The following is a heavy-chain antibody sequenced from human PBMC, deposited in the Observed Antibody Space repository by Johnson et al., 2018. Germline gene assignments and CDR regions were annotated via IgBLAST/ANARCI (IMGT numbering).Heavy chain of an antibody. CDR2: IYYSGST. D-gene: IGHD3-10*01. J-gene: IGHJ6*03. V-gene: IGHV4-28*01. CDR1: NYSISSSNW. CDR3: AKYTSGRYYYMDV. Sequence: QVQLQESGPGLVKPSDTLSLTCAVSNYSISSSNWWGWIRQPPGKGLEWIGYIYYSGSTYYNPSLKSRATMSVDTSKNQFSLKLSSVTAVDTSVYYCAKYTSGRYYYMDVWGNGTTVTVSS.